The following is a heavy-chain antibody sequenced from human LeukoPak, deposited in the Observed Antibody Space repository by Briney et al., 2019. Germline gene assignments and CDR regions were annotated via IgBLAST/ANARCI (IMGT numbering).Heavy chain of an antibody. Sequence: GGSLRLSCVVSGFTFSSYAMSWVRQAPGKGLEWVSGISGSGGSTYYADSVKGRFTISRDNTKNTLYLQMNSLRAEDTAVYYCAKARHAPGRYCSSTSCFPFDSWGQGTLVTVSS. V-gene: IGHV3-23*01. CDR1: GFTFSSYA. CDR3: AKARHAPGRYCSSTSCFPFDS. CDR2: ISGSGGST. J-gene: IGHJ5*01. D-gene: IGHD2-2*01.